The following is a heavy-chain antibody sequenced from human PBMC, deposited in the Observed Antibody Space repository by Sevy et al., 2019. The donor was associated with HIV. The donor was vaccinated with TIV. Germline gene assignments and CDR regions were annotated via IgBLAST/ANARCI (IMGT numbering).Heavy chain of an antibody. V-gene: IGHV4-61*02. Sequence: SETLSLTCTVSGGSISSGSYYWSWLRQPAGKGLEWIGRIYISGSTNYNPSLKSRVTISLDTSKNQFSLKLSSVTAADPTMYYLAGFVSGSYVSWFDPWGQGTLVTVSS. CDR2: IYISGST. CDR1: GGSISSGSYY. D-gene: IGHD1-26*01. J-gene: IGHJ5*02. CDR3: AGFVSGSYVSWFDP.